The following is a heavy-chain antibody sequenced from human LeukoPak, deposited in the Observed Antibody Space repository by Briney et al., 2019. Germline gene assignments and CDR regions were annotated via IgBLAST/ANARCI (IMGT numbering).Heavy chain of an antibody. CDR2: IWYGGSNK. D-gene: IGHD2-2*01. J-gene: IGHJ4*02. CDR3: ANHKGYCRSSSCYELGFPLD. Sequence: GGSLRLSCGASGFTFSSYGMHLVRQAPGQGLEGVAVIWYGGSNKYYAVSVEGRFTISRDTSKHTLYLQMNSVSAEDTAVCYCANHKGYCRSSSCYELGFPLDWGQGTLLTVSS. CDR1: GFTFSSYG. V-gene: IGHV3-33*08.